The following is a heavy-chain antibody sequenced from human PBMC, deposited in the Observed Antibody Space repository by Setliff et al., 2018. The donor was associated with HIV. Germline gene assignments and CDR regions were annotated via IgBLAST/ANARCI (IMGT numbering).Heavy chain of an antibody. CDR2: IYTSGST. Sequence: SETLSLTCTVSGGSISSGSYYWNWIRQPAGKGLEWIGRIYTSGSTNYNPSLKSRVTISVDTSKNQFSLKLSSVTAADTAVYYCARGRRDGYRDFDYWGQGTLVTVSS. CDR1: GGSISSGSYY. V-gene: IGHV4-61*02. D-gene: IGHD5-12*01. J-gene: IGHJ4*02. CDR3: ARGRRDGYRDFDY.